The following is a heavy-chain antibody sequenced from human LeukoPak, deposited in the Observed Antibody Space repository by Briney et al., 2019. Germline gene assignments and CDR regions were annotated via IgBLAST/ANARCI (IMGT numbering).Heavy chain of an antibody. CDR1: GYSISSGYY. D-gene: IGHD6-13*01. V-gene: IGHV4-38-2*02. J-gene: IGHJ4*02. CDR3: VRAVGHSSSWYILY. Sequence: SETLSLTCTVSGYSISSGYYWGWIRQPPGKGLEWIGTIFHSGSTYSNPSLKSRVTISVDTSKNQFSLNLSSVTAADTAVYYCVRAVGHSSSWYILYWGQGTLVTVSS. CDR2: IFHSGST.